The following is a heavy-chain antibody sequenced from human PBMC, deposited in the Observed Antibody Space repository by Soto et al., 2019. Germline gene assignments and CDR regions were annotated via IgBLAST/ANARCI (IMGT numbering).Heavy chain of an antibody. V-gene: IGHV3-30-3*01. CDR3: ARDRAGVAGPIDY. CDR1: GFTFSTYA. CDR2: IVYDGSNK. J-gene: IGHJ4*02. D-gene: IGHD6-19*01. Sequence: QVQLLESGGGVVQPGRSLRLSCAASGFTFSTYAMHWVRQAPGKELEWVAVIVYDGSNKYYADSVKGRFTISRDNSKNTLYLQMNSLSAEDTAVYYWARDRAGVAGPIDYWGQGTLVTVSS.